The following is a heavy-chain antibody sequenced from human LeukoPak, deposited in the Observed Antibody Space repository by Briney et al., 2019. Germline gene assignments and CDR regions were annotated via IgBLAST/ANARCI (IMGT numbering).Heavy chain of an antibody. V-gene: IGHV4-31*03. Sequence: SQTLSLTCTVSGGSISSGGYYWSWIRQHPGKGLEWTGYIYYSGSTYYNPSLKSRVTISVDTSKNQFSLKLSSVTAADTAVYYCARVPGDRLYFDYWGQGTLVTVSS. CDR2: IYYSGST. D-gene: IGHD2-21*02. CDR1: GGSISSGGYY. CDR3: ARVPGDRLYFDY. J-gene: IGHJ4*02.